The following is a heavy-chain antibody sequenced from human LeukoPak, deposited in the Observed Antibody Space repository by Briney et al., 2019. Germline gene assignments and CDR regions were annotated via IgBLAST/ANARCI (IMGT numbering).Heavy chain of an antibody. CDR1: GGSISSYY. J-gene: IGHJ6*02. D-gene: IGHD5-18*01. CDR3: ARVRYSYGPSYYYYYGMDV. V-gene: IGHV4-59*01. CDR2: IYYSGST. Sequence: SETLSRTCTVSGGSISSYYWSWIRQPPGKGLEWIGYIYYSGSTNYNPSLKSRVTISVDTSKNQFSLKLSSVTAADTAVYYCARVRYSYGPSYYYYYGMDVWGQGTTVTVSS.